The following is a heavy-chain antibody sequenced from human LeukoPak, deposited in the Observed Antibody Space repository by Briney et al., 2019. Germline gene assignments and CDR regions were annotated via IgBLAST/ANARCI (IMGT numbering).Heavy chain of an antibody. J-gene: IGHJ4*02. CDR2: INHSGST. D-gene: IGHD5-24*01. Sequence: SETLSLTCAVYGGSFSGYYWSWIRQPPGKGLEWIGEINHSGSTNYNPSLKSRVTISVDTSKSQFSLKLSSVTAADTAVYYCARRRWLQLGEPFDYWGQGTLVTVSS. CDR3: ARRRWLQLGEPFDY. CDR1: GGSFSGYY. V-gene: IGHV4-34*01.